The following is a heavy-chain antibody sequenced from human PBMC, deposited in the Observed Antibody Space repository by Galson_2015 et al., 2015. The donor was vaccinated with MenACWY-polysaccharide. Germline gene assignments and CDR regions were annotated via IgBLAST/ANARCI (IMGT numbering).Heavy chain of an antibody. J-gene: IGHJ3*02. V-gene: IGHV5-51*03. CDR3: ARRHSVITVSYAFDI. CDR2: IYAGDSET. CDR1: AFIFSNYW. D-gene: IGHD3-22*01. Sequence: QSGAEVKMPGGSLKISCKGSAFIFSNYWIGWVRQVPGKGLEWMGIIYAGDSETKYSPSFQGQVTISADKSIATAYLQWSSLKASDTAMYCCARRHSVITVSYAFDIWGQGTMVTVSS.